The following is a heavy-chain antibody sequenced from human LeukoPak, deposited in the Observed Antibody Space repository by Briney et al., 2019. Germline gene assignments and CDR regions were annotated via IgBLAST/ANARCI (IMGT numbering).Heavy chain of an antibody. Sequence: SQTLSLTCAISGDSVSSNSVTWNWIRQSPSRGLEWLGRTYYRSTWYNDYAVSVRGRITVNPDTSKNQFSLHLNSVTPEDTAVYYCANYVSGTMRDYWGQGTLVTVSS. CDR1: GDSVSSNSVT. CDR3: ANYVSGTMRDY. V-gene: IGHV6-1*01. CDR2: TYYRSTWYN. D-gene: IGHD3-16*01. J-gene: IGHJ4*02.